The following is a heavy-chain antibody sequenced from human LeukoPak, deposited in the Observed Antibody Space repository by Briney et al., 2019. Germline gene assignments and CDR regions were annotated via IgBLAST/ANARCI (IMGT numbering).Heavy chain of an antibody. CDR3: ARRVRGVIIAYNWFDP. D-gene: IGHD3-10*01. Sequence: SETLSLTRTVSGGSISSSSYYWGWIRQPPGKGLEWIGSIYYSGSTYYNPSLKSRVTISVDTSKNQFSLKLSSVTAADTAVYYCARRVRGVIIAYNWFDPWGQGTLVTVSS. CDR2: IYYSGST. CDR1: GGSISSSSYY. J-gene: IGHJ5*02. V-gene: IGHV4-39*01.